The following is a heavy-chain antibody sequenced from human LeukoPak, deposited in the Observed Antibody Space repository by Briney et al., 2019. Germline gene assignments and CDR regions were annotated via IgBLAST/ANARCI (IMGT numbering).Heavy chain of an antibody. CDR1: VFTFSSYE. D-gene: IGHD1-14*01. CDR2: ISSSGSTI. V-gene: IGHV3-48*03. J-gene: IGHJ5*02. Sequence: GGSLRLSCAASVFTFSSYEMNWVRQAPGRGLEWVSYISSSGSTIYYADSVKGRFTISRDNAKNSLYLQMNSLRAEDTAVYYCARGNRYRIDPWGQGTLVTVSS. CDR3: ARGNRYRIDP.